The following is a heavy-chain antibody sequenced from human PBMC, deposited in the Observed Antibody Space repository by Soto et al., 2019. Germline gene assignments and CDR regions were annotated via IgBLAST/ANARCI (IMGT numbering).Heavy chain of an antibody. D-gene: IGHD3-9*01. CDR3: ARHIAHYDILTGSNDY. CDR2: IYHSGST. J-gene: IGHJ4*02. CDR1: GASISSTSYY. Sequence: QLQLQESGPGLVKPSETLSLTCTVSGASISSTSYYWGWIRQPPGKGREGIGTIYHSGSTYYNPSLKSRVTMSVDTSKNQFSLRLTSVTAADTAMYYCARHIAHYDILTGSNDYWGQGTLVTVSS. V-gene: IGHV4-39*01.